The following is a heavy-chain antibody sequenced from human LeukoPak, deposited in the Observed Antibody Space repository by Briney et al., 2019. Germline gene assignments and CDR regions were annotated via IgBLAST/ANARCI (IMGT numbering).Heavy chain of an antibody. CDR1: GGSISGYY. CDR3: ARLLPGYYYYMDV. Sequence: PSETLSLTCTVSGGSISGYYWSWVRQPPGKGLEWIGYIYYSGSTSYNPSLKSRVTISVDTSNNRFSLRLSSVTAADTAVYYGARLLPGYYYYMDVWGQGTTVTVSS. D-gene: IGHD2-15*01. J-gene: IGHJ6*02. V-gene: IGHV4-59*08. CDR2: IYYSGST.